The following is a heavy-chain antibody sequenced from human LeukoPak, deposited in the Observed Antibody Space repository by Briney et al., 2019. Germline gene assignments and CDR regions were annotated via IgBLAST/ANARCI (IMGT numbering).Heavy chain of an antibody. Sequence: GGSLRLSCAASGFTVSSNYMNWVRQAPGKGLEWLSYISSSGRTTYYADSVKGRFTTSRDNARNSLYLQMNSLRAEDTAVYYCGRDGSSGWYRGWFDPWSQGTLVTVSS. D-gene: IGHD6-19*01. CDR1: GFTVSSNY. CDR2: ISSSGRTT. CDR3: GRDGSSGWYRGWFDP. V-gene: IGHV3-48*03. J-gene: IGHJ5*02.